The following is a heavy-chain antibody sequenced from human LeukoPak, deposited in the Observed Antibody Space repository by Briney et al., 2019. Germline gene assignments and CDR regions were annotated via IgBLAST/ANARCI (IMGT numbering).Heavy chain of an antibody. V-gene: IGHV1-2*04. Sequence: ASVKVSCKASGYTFTGYYMHWVRQAPGQGLEWMGWINPNSGGTNYVQKFQGWVTMTRDTSISTAYMELSSLRSEDTAVYYCARGLRLGYWGQGTLVTVSS. CDR2: INPNSGGT. CDR1: GYTFTGYY. CDR3: ARGLRLGY. J-gene: IGHJ4*02. D-gene: IGHD3-22*01.